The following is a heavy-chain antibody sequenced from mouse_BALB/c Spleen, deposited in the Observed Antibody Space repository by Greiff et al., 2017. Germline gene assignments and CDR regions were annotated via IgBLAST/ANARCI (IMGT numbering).Heavy chain of an antibody. CDR3: ARDGNSFAY. D-gene: IGHD2-1*01. Sequence: QVQLKQSGAELVRPGTSVKVSCKASGYAFTNYLIEWVKQRPGQGLEWIGVINPGSGGTNYNEKFKGKATLTADKSSSTAYMQLSSLTSDDSAVYFCARDGNSFAYWGQGTLVTVSA. V-gene: IGHV1-54*01. CDR2: INPGSGGT. J-gene: IGHJ3*01. CDR1: GYAFTNYL.